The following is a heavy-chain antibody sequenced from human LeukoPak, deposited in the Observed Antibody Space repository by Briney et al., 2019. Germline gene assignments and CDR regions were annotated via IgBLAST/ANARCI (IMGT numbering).Heavy chain of an antibody. V-gene: IGHV3-72*01. D-gene: IGHD1-26*01. Sequence: GGSLRLSCAASGFTFSDYYMDWVRQAPGKGLEWVGLIRAKVDSYTAEYAASVKGRFTISRDDSKNSLYLQMNSLKTEDTAVYFCARDADGSPDYCGQGTLVTVSS. CDR3: ARDADGSPDY. J-gene: IGHJ4*02. CDR1: GFTFSDYY. CDR2: IRAKVDSYTA.